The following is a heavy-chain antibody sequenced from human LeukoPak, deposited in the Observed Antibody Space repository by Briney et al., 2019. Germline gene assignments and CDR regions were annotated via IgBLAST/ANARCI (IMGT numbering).Heavy chain of an antibody. CDR2: INGDGRRI. CDR1: GFTFSTAW. D-gene: IGHD6-19*01. V-gene: IGHV3-74*01. CDR3: AKGRLAVAGSLNY. Sequence: GGSLRLSCVASGFTFSTAWMHWARQTPGKGLVWVSHINGDGRRINYADDVKGRFTISRDNAKNTLYLQMNSLRVEDTAVYYCAKGRLAVAGSLNYWGQGTLVTVSS. J-gene: IGHJ4*02.